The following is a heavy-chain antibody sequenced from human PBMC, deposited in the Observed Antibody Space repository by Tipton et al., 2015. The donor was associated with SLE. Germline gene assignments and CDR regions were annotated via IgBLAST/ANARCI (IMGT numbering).Heavy chain of an antibody. Sequence: QLVQSGAEVKKPGASVKVSCKASGYTFTNYDISWVRQAPGQGLEWMGRISTYNGNTNNAQKLQGRVTMTTDTSTSTAYMELRSLRSDDTAVYYCARVKSTSGSLDSWGQGTLVTVSS. J-gene: IGHJ4*02. V-gene: IGHV1-18*04. CDR3: ARVKSTSGSLDS. D-gene: IGHD1-26*01. CDR1: GYTFTNYD. CDR2: ISTYNGNT.